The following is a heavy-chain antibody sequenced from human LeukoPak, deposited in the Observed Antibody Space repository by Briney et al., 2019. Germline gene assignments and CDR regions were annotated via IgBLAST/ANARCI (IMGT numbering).Heavy chain of an antibody. Sequence: SETLSLTCAVYGGSFSGYYWSWIRQPPGKGLEWIGEINHSGSTNYNPSLKSRVTISVDTSKNQFSLKLSSVTAADTAVYYCARHVPRYCSSTSCQTADYWGQGTLVTVSS. CDR3: ARHVPRYCSSTSCQTADY. V-gene: IGHV4-34*01. CDR2: INHSGST. J-gene: IGHJ4*02. CDR1: GGSFSGYY. D-gene: IGHD2-2*01.